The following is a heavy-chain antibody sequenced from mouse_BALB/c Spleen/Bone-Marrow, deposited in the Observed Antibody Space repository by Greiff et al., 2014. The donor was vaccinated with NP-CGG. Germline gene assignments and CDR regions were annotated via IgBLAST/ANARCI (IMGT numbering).Heavy chain of an antibody. J-gene: IGHJ1*01. D-gene: IGHD1-2*01. V-gene: IGHV7-3*02. CDR1: GFTFTDYY. CDR3: ARDRTTATLYWYFDV. CDR2: IRNKANGYTT. Sequence: EVQVVESGGGLVQPGGSLRLSCATSGFTFTDYYMSWVRQPPGKALEWLGFIRNKANGYTTEYSASEKGRFTISRDNSQSILYLQMNTLRAEDSATYYCARDRTTATLYWYFDVWGAGTTVTVSS.